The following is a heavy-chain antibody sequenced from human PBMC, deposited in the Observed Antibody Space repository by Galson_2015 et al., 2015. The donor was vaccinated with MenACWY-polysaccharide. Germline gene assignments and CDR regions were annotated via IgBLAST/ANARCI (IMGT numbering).Heavy chain of an antibody. J-gene: IGHJ2*01. CDR3: TTGIYCAGDCYDWYFDL. CDR1: GFIFNNAW. D-gene: IGHD2-21*02. CDR2: IKSKTDGGTI. Sequence: LRLSCAASGFIFNNAWMNWVRQAPGKGLEWVGRIKSKTDGGTIDYAAPVKGRFIISRDDSKNTLFLQMNSLRTEDAAVYYCTTGIYCAGDCYDWYFDLWGRGTLVTVSS. V-gene: IGHV3-15*01.